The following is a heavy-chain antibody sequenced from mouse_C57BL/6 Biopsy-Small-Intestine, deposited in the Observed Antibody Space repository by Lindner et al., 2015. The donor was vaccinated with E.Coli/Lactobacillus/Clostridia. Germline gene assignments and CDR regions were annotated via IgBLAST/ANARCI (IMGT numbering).Heavy chain of an antibody. D-gene: IGHD3-3*01. Sequence: EVQLQESGGGLVKPGGSLKLSCAASGFTFSDYGMHWVRQAPEKGLEWVAYISSGSSTIYYAGTVKGRFTISRDNAKNTLFLQMTSLRSEDTAMYYCARGTGRGLDYWGQGTTLTVSS. CDR1: GFTFSDYG. CDR3: ARGTGRGLDY. J-gene: IGHJ2*01. V-gene: IGHV5-17*01. CDR2: ISSGSSTI.